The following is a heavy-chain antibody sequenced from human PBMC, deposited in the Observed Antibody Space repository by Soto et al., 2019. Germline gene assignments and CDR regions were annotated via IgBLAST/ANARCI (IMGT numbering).Heavy chain of an antibody. J-gene: IGHJ4*02. CDR3: ARRTGIAAAGFFDY. CDR1: GGSISSGGYY. V-gene: IGHV4-31*03. Sequence: QVQLQESGPGLVKPSQTLSLTCTVSGGSISSGGYYWSWIRQHPGKGMEWIGYIYDSGSTYYNPSLKSRVTISVDTSKNQVSLKLSSVTAADTAVYYCARRTGIAAAGFFDYWGQGTLVTGSS. D-gene: IGHD6-13*01. CDR2: IYDSGST.